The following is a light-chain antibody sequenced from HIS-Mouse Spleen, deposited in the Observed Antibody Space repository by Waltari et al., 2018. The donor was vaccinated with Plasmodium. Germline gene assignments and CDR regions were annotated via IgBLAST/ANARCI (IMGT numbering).Light chain of an antibody. Sequence: SYELTQPPSVSVSPGQTASITCSGDKLGDKYSCGYQHKPGQCPVLVIYQDSKRPSGIPERFSGSNSGHTATLTISGTQAMDEADYYCQAWDSSVVVGGGTKLTVL. J-gene: IGLJ2*01. V-gene: IGLV3-1*01. CDR3: QAWDSSVV. CDR2: QDS. CDR1: KLGDKY.